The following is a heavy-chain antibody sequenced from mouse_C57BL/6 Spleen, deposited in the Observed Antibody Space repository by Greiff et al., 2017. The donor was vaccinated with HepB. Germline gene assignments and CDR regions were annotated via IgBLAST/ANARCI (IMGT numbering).Heavy chain of an antibody. CDR1: GFSLTSYG. CDR2: IRRGGST. V-gene: IGHV2-5*01. J-gene: IGHJ1*03. CDR3: AKDDGSSHWYFDV. D-gene: IGHD1-1*01. Sequence: QVQLQQSGPGLVQPSQCLSITCTVSGFSLTSYGVHWVRQSPGKGLEWLGVIRRGGSTDYNAAFMSRLSITKDNSKRQVLFKMNSLQADETAIYYCAKDDGSSHWYFDVWGTGTTVTVSS.